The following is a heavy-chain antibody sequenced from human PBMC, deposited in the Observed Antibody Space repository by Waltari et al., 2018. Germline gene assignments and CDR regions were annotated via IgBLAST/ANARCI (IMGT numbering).Heavy chain of an antibody. V-gene: IGHV3-9*01. CDR2: ISWNSGSI. J-gene: IGHJ4*02. CDR3: VKSQSSTLNDYTNNFDH. D-gene: IGHD3-16*01. Sequence: EVQVVESGGGSVRPGRSMRLSCLASGFPLDDYSLPWARQTPGKGLECVSGISWNSGSIDYADSVKGRFAISRDNTKNSLFLEMSSLRIEDTAFYYCVKSQSSTLNDYTNNFDHWGQGTLVTVSS. CDR1: GFPLDDYS.